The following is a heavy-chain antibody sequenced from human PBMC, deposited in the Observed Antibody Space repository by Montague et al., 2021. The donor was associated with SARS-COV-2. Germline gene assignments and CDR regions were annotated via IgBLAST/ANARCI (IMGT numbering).Heavy chain of an antibody. D-gene: IGHD2-2*03. J-gene: IGHJ6*02. CDR3: ARGEMDIMYGMDV. Sequence: SLRLSCAASGFTVSSNYMSWVRQAPGKGLEWVSVIYSGGSTYYADSVKGRFTISRDNSKNTLYLQMNSLRAEDTAVYYCARGEMDIMYGMDVWGQGTTVTVSS. CDR2: IYSGGST. CDR1: GFTVSSNY. V-gene: IGHV3-66*02.